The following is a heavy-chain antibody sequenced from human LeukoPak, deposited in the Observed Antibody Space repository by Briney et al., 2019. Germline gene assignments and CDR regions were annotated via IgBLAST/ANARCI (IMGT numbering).Heavy chain of an antibody. J-gene: IGHJ6*02. V-gene: IGHV3-23*01. CDR3: AKVQQYYYDSSGYYHYYYGMDV. D-gene: IGHD3-22*01. Sequence: GGSLRLSCAASGFTFSSYGMSWVRQAPGKGLEWVSAISGSGGSTYYADSVKGRFTISRDNSKNTLYLQMNSLRAEDTAVYYCAKVQQYYYDSSGYYHYYYGMDVWGQGTTVTVSS. CDR1: GFTFSSYG. CDR2: ISGSGGST.